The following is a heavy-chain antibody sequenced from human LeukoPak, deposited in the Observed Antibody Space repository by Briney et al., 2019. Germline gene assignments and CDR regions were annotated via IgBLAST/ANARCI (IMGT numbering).Heavy chain of an antibody. J-gene: IGHJ2*01. CDR1: GDSISRES. D-gene: IGHD3-3*02. CDR2: SYDSWRM. Sequence: SETLSLTCTVSGDSISRESWSWIRQAPGKGLECIGYSYDSWRMNYNPSLQSRVTISLDTSKNRLSLQLNSVTAADTAVYYCARSIELWSYWHFDLWGRGTVVTVTS. CDR3: ARSIELWSYWHFDL. V-gene: IGHV4-4*08.